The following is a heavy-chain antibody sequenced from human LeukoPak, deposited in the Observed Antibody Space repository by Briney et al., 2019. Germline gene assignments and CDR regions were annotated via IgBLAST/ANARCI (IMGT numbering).Heavy chain of an antibody. D-gene: IGHD5-12*01. J-gene: IGHJ4*02. Sequence: SGPTLVNPTQTLTLTCTFSGFSLSTSAMCVTWIRQPPGKALEWLARIDWDDDKYYTTSLKTRLTISKDTSKNQVVLTMTNMDPVDTATYYCARWIVATTESLDSWGQGTLVTVSS. CDR3: ARWIVATTESLDS. CDR1: GFSLSTSAMC. V-gene: IGHV2-70*11. CDR2: IDWDDDK.